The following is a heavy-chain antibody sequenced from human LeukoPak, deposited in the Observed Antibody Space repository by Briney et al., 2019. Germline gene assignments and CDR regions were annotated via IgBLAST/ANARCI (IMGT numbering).Heavy chain of an antibody. Sequence: SETLSLTCTVSGGSISSSSYYWGWIRQPPGKGLEWIGSIYYSGSTYYNPSLKSRVTISVDTSKNQFSLKLSSVTAADTAVYYCAREAFGVVIIPGCHFDYWGQGTLVTVSS. D-gene: IGHD3-3*01. CDR1: GGSISSSSYY. J-gene: IGHJ4*02. V-gene: IGHV4-39*07. CDR2: IYYSGST. CDR3: AREAFGVVIIPGCHFDY.